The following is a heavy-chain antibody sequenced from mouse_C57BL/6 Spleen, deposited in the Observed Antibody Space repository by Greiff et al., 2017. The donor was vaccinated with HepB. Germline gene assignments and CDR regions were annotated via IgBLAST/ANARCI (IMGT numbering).Heavy chain of an antibody. J-gene: IGHJ2*01. D-gene: IGHD1-1*01. Sequence: QVQLQQPGAELVRPGTSVKLSCKASGYTFTSYWMHWVKQRPGQGLEWIGVIDPSDSYTNYNQKFKGKATLTVDTSSSTAYMHLSSLTSEDSAVYYCATGSSYFDYWGQGTTLTVSS. V-gene: IGHV1-59*01. CDR1: GYTFTSYW. CDR2: IDPSDSYT. CDR3: ATGSSYFDY.